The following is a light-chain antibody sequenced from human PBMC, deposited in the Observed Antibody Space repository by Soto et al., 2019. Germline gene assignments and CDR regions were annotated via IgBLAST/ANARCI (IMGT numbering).Light chain of an antibody. Sequence: EIVMTQSPATLSVSPGERATLSCRASQSIGSNLAWYQQKPGQAPRLLIYGASTRATGIPARFSGSGSGTEFTLTISRLQSEDFAVYFCQHCYNWPRMFGQGTRVEI. J-gene: IGKJ1*01. V-gene: IGKV3-15*01. CDR2: GAS. CDR3: QHCYNWPRM. CDR1: QSIGSN.